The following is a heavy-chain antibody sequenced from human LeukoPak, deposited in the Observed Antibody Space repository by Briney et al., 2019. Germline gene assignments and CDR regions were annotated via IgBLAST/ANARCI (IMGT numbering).Heavy chain of an antibody. V-gene: IGHV3-48*03. D-gene: IGHD6-19*01. CDR3: ARLYSGWYLTDY. J-gene: IGHJ4*02. CDR2: ISSSGSTI. Sequence: PGGSLRLSCAASGFTFSSYEMNWVRQAPGKGLEWVSYISSSGSTIYYADSVKGRFTISRDNAKNTLYLQMNSLRAEDTAVYYCARLYSGWYLTDYWGQGTLVTVSS. CDR1: GFTFSSYE.